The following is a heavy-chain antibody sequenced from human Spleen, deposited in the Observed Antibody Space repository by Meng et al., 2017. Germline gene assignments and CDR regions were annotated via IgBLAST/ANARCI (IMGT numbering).Heavy chain of an antibody. CDR2: IKQDGSEE. D-gene: IGHD6-6*01. J-gene: IGHJ3*02. V-gene: IGHV3-7*01. CDR3: ARSSSWAFDI. Sequence: GESLKISCAGSGFIFGAYWMTWVRQTPGKGLEWVANIKQDGSEESYVDSVKGRFIISRDNAKNSLYLQMNSLRDEDSSVYHCARSSSWAFDIWGQGTVVTVSS. CDR1: GFIFGAYW.